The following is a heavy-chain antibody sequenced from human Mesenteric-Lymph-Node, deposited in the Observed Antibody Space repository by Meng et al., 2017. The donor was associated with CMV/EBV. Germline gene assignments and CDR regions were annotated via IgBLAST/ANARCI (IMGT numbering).Heavy chain of an antibody. Sequence: GESLKISCAASGFTFSSYGMHWVRQAPGKGLEWVAFIWYDGNNEYYTDSVKGRFTISRDNSKNTLYLQMNSLRAEDTAVYYCAKFRENWFDPWGQGTLVTVS. J-gene: IGHJ5*02. CDR1: GFTFSSYG. V-gene: IGHV3-30*02. CDR2: IWYDGNNE. CDR3: AKFRENWFDP. D-gene: IGHD5-24*01.